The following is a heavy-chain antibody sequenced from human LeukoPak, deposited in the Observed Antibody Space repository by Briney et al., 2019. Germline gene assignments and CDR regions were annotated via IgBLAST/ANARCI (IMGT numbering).Heavy chain of an antibody. Sequence: ASVKVSCKASGYTFTDYYIHWVRQAPGQGLEWMGWINPNNGGTDYAQKFQGRVTLTRDTSVSTAYMEVGRLRFDDTAVYYCAKVAFIAAAGQFDPWGQGTLVIVSS. J-gene: IGHJ5*02. CDR3: AKVAFIAAAGQFDP. CDR2: INPNNGGT. V-gene: IGHV1-2*02. D-gene: IGHD6-13*01. CDR1: GYTFTDYY.